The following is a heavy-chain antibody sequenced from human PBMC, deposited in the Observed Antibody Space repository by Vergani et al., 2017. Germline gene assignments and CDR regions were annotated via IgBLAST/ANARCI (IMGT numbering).Heavy chain of an antibody. CDR3: AGVVYDSSGYYNLCL. V-gene: IGHV4-59*01. Sequence: QVQLQESGPGLVKPSETLSLTCTVSGGSISSYYWSWIRQPPGKGLEWIGYIYYSGSTNYNPSLKSRVTISVDTSKNQFSLKLSSVAAADTAGYYWAGVVYDSSGYYNLCLWGQGTLVNVSS. D-gene: IGHD3-22*01. CDR2: IYYSGST. CDR1: GGSISSYY. J-gene: IGHJ1*01.